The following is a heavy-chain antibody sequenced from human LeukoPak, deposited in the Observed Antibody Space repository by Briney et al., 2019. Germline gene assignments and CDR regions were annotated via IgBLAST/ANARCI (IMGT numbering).Heavy chain of an antibody. CDR3: ARDSFIVVVPPYYWYFDL. V-gene: IGHV3-23*01. J-gene: IGHJ2*01. Sequence: GGSLRLSCAPSGFTFSSYAIGWVRQAPGNGLEWVSAIIGSGGSTYYADSVKGRFTISRANSKNTLYLQMNSLRAEDTAVYYCARDSFIVVVPPYYWYFDLWGRGTLVTVSS. D-gene: IGHD2-2*01. CDR2: IIGSGGST. CDR1: GFTFSSYA.